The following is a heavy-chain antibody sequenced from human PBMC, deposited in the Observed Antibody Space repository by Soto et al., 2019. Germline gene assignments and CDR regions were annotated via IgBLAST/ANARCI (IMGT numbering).Heavy chain of an antibody. CDR1: GYSISSNNW. CDR3: ARRKTNYYAMDV. V-gene: IGHV4-28*01. Sequence: QVQLQESGPGLVKPSDTLSLTCAVSGYSISSNNWWGWIRQPPGKGLEWIGHIFYDGSTYYNASLESRVTMSVDTSKNQFSLKLSSVTAVDTAVYYCARRKTNYYAMDVWGQGTTVTVSS. J-gene: IGHJ6*02. CDR2: IFYDGST.